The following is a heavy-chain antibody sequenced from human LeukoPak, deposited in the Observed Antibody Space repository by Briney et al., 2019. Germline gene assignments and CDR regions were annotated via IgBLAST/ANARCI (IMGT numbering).Heavy chain of an antibody. CDR3: AGGIAARDDY. CDR2: ISSSSSYI. CDR1: GLTFSNFE. J-gene: IGHJ4*02. D-gene: IGHD6-6*01. Sequence: PGGSLRLSCAASGLTFSNFEMNWVRQAPGKGLEWVSSISSSSSYIYYADSVKGRFTISRDNAKNSLYLQMNSLRAEDTAVYYCAGGIAARDDYWGQGTLVTVSS. V-gene: IGHV3-21*01.